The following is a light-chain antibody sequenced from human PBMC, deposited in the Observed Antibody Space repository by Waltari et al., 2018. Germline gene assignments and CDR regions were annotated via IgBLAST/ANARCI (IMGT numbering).Light chain of an antibody. CDR2: WAS. V-gene: IGKV4-1*01. Sequence: DIVMTQSPDSLTVSLGARATINCNSSQSVLYSSNNKNYLAWFQQKPGQPPKLLIYWASTRESGVPDRFSGSGSGTDFTLTISSLQAEDVAVYYCQQYYGIPGFGQGTKVEIK. J-gene: IGKJ1*01. CDR1: QSVLYSSNNKNY. CDR3: QQYYGIPG.